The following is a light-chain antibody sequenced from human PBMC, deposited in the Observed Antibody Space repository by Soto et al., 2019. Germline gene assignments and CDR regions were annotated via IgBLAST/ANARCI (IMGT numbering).Light chain of an antibody. Sequence: QSVLTQPASVSGSPGQSITISCAGTSSDIGGSNYVSWYQQHPGKAPKLMIYGVSNRPSGVSTRFSGSKSGNTASLTTSGLPSEDEADYFCYSSRSSSTTFYVFGTGTKLTVL. CDR2: GVS. CDR1: SSDIGGSNY. CDR3: YSSRSSSTTFYV. J-gene: IGLJ1*01. V-gene: IGLV2-14*03.